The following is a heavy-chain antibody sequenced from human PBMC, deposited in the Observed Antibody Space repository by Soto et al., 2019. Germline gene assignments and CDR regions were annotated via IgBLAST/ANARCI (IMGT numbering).Heavy chain of an antibody. CDR1: GDSISSGDYY. Sequence: QVQLQESGPGLVKPSQTLSLTCTVSGDSISSGDYYWSWIRQPPGKGLEWIGYISYSGSTYYNPSLMSRVTIAVDTSKNQFSLNLSSVTAADTAIYYCARDSRAWYYLSYWGQGTLVTVSS. V-gene: IGHV4-30-4*01. J-gene: IGHJ4*02. D-gene: IGHD6-19*01. CDR3: ARDSRAWYYLSY. CDR2: ISYSGST.